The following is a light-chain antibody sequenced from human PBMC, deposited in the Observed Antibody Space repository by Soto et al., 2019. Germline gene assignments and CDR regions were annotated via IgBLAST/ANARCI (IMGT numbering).Light chain of an antibody. CDR3: QQYSSWWLLT. Sequence: EIVLTQSPGTLSLSPGDRTTLSCRASQSVSTSLAWYHHKPGEAPRLLIYGASTRAAGIPARFSGSGSGTDFTLTITSLQAADFAAYYCQQYSSWWLLTFGQGTRVEIK. V-gene: IGKV3-15*01. J-gene: IGKJ5*01. CDR2: GAS. CDR1: QSVSTS.